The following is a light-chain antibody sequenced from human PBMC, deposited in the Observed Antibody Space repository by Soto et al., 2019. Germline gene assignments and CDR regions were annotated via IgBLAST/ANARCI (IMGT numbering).Light chain of an antibody. CDR1: QDIGTD. Sequence: DIQMTQSPSSLSASVGDRVTITCRASQDIGTDLVWFQQKQGKAPKSLIFAVSRLQSGLPSKFTSSGSETHFTLTISHLEPEDYATYSCQHYNNFPFTFGPGTKVDI. CDR3: QHYNNFPFT. J-gene: IGKJ3*01. V-gene: IGKV1-16*02. CDR2: AVS.